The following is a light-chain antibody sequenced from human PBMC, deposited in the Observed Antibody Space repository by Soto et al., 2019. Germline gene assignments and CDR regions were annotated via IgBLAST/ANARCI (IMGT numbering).Light chain of an antibody. CDR2: STS. J-gene: IGLJ3*02. V-gene: IGLV7-43*01. Sequence: QAVVTQEPSLTVSPGGTVTLTCASRTGAVTSDYYSNWFQQKPGQAPRALIYSTSKQHSWTPARFSGSLLGGKAPLTLSGVQHEDEAYYYCLLYYGGVLVFGGGTKVTVL. CDR1: TGAVTSDYY. CDR3: LLYYGGVLV.